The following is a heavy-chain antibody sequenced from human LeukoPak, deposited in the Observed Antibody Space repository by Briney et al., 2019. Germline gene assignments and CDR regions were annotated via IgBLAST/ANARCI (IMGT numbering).Heavy chain of an antibody. J-gene: IGHJ3*02. Sequence: QAGGSLRLSCAASGFTFSSYWMSWVRQGPGKGLEWVANMKQDGSEKYYVDSVKGRFTISRDNAKNSLYLQMNSLRAEDTAVYYCAREMVMLGYCSGGSCYSGAFDIWGQGTMVTVSS. D-gene: IGHD2-15*01. V-gene: IGHV3-7*03. CDR3: AREMVMLGYCSGGSCYSGAFDI. CDR2: MKQDGSEK. CDR1: GFTFSSYW.